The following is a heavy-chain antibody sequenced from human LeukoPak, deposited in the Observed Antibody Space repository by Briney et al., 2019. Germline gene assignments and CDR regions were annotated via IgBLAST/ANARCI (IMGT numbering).Heavy chain of an antibody. CDR2: IFGSTM. V-gene: IGHV3-48*01. CDR1: GFSLSIYR. Sequence: GGSLRLSCAASGFSLSIYRMNWVRQAPGKGLEWVSHIFGSTMYYADSVKGRFTISRDNAKNSLYLQMNSLRAEDTAVYYCARDMAEYYDSSAVFDYWGQGTLVTVSS. CDR3: ARDMAEYYDSSAVFDY. D-gene: IGHD3-22*01. J-gene: IGHJ4*02.